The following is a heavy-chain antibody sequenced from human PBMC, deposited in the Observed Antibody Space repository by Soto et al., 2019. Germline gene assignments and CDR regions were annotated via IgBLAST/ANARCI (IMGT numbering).Heavy chain of an antibody. J-gene: IGHJ4*02. V-gene: IGHV3-23*01. CDR2: ISGSGGST. CDR1: GFTFSSYA. Sequence: PGGSLRLSCAASGFTFSSYAMSWVRQAPGKGLEWVSAISGSGGSTYYADSVKGRFTISRDNSKNTLYPQMNSLRAEDTAVYYCAKGPYYYGSGSYFYSDYWGQGTLVTVSS. D-gene: IGHD3-10*01. CDR3: AKGPYYYGSGSYFYSDY.